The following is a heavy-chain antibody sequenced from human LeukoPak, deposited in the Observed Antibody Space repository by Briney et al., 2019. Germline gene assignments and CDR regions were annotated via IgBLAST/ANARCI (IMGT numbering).Heavy chain of an antibody. D-gene: IGHD3-22*01. V-gene: IGHV3-23*01. CDR2: ISGSGGST. CDR3: AKTHARYYDSSGYPHGFDY. J-gene: IGHJ4*02. Sequence: PGGSLRLSCAASGFTLSSYAMSWVRQAPGKGLEWVSAISGSGGSTYYADSVKGRFTISRDNSKNTLYLQMNSLRAEDTAVYYCAKTHARYYDSSGYPHGFDYWGQGTLVTVSS. CDR1: GFTLSSYA.